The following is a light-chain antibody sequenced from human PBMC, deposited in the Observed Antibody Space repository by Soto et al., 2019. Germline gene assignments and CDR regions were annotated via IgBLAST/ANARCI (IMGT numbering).Light chain of an antibody. V-gene: IGLV2-14*01. CDR1: TRDIAGYNY. J-gene: IGLJ1*01. CDR3: TSFSSYTSIYV. Sequence: QSVLTQPASVSGSLGQSITISCTGTTRDIAGYNYISWYQQLPGKAPKLMIYQVTIRPSGISNRFSGSKSGNTASLTISGLQAEDEADYYCTSFSSYTSIYVFGNGTKVTVL. CDR2: QVT.